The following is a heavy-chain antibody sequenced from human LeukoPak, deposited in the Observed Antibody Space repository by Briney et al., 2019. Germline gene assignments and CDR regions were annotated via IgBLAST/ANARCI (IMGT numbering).Heavy chain of an antibody. CDR2: ISGSGGST. CDR1: VFTFSSYA. CDR3: AKLLHYDFWKTCFDY. Sequence: QPGGSLRLSCAASVFTFSSYAMSWVRQAPGKGLEWVSAISGSGGSTYYADSVKGRFTISRDNSKNTLYLQMNSLRAEDTAVYYDAKLLHYDFWKTCFDYWGQGTLVTVSS. J-gene: IGHJ4*02. V-gene: IGHV3-23*01. D-gene: IGHD3-3*01.